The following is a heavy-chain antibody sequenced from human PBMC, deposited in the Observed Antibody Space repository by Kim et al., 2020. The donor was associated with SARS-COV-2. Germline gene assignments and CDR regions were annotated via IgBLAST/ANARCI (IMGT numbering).Heavy chain of an antibody. D-gene: IGHD6-13*01. J-gene: IGHJ4*02. V-gene: IGHV3-21*01. CDR2: ISSGTSYI. Sequence: GGSLRLSCAASGFTFSAYNMNWVRQAPGKGLEWVSSISSGTSYIYYADSVMGRFTISRDDPKNSLSLQMNSLRAEDTAVYYCAKGFTSTWPLFDSWGQGTVVTVSS. CDR3: AKGFTSTWPLFDS. CDR1: GFTFSAYN.